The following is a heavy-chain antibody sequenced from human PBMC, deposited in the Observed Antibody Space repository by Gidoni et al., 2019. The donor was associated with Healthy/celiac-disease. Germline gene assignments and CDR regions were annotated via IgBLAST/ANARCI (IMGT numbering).Heavy chain of an antibody. V-gene: IGHV3-30-3*01. Sequence: QVQLVESGGSVVQPGRSLRLSCAASGFTFSSYAMHWVRQAPGQGLEWVAVISYDGSNKYYADSVKGRFTISRDNSKNTLYLQMNSLRAEDTAVYYCARVTTIFGVGPPDYYGMDVWGQGTTVTVSS. D-gene: IGHD3-3*01. J-gene: IGHJ6*02. CDR2: ISYDGSNK. CDR3: ARVTTIFGVGPPDYYGMDV. CDR1: GFTFSSYA.